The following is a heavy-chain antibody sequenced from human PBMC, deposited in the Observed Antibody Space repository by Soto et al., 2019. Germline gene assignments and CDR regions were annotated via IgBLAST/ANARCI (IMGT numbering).Heavy chain of an antibody. CDR1: GYTVTSYY. CDR2: INPSGGST. V-gene: IGHV1-46*01. Sequence: GASVKVSCKASGYTVTSYYMHWVRQARGQGLEWMGIINPSGGSTTYAQKFQGRLTMTRDTSTSTVYMELSSLRSEDTAMYYCARTPGYTDRNYFDYSGQGTLVTVSS. J-gene: IGHJ4*02. D-gene: IGHD2-2*02. CDR3: ARTPGYTDRNYFDY.